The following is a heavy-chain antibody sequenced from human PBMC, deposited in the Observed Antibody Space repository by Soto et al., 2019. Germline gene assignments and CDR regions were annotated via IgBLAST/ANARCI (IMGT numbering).Heavy chain of an antibody. CDR1: GFTFSSSA. J-gene: IGHJ6*02. Sequence: QVQLVESGGGVVQPGRSLRLSCAASGFTFSSSAIHWVRQGPGKGLEWVAVISNDGKNQYYADSVKERLTISRDNSKNMLYLQMNSLQTADMALYYCARGMGYSYGRNYYYYGTDVWGQGTTVTVSS. CDR2: ISNDGKNQ. CDR3: ARGMGYSYGRNYYYYGTDV. D-gene: IGHD5-18*01. V-gene: IGHV3-30*04.